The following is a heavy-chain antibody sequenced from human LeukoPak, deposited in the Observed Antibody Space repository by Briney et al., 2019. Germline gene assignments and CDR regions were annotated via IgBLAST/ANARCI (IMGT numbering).Heavy chain of an antibody. D-gene: IGHD6-13*01. CDR2: ISYDGSNK. V-gene: IGHV3-30*18. J-gene: IGHJ6*03. Sequence: GGSLRLSCAASGFTFSRYGMHWVRQAPGKGLEWVTAISYDGSNKYYADSVKGRFTISRDNSKNTVYVQMNSLRAEDTAVNYWAKKGYSRSYYPYYYMAVGGKGPRVTVSS. CDR1: GFTFSRYG. CDR3: AKKGYSRSYYPYYYMAV.